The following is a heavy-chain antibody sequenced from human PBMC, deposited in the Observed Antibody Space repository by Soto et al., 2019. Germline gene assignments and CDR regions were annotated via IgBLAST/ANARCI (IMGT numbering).Heavy chain of an antibody. J-gene: IGHJ4*02. CDR3: ARETYDDSRGYYGTDY. CDR1: GGSITSTNW. CDR2: IHHRGET. V-gene: IGHV4-4*02. Sequence: QVQLQESGPGLVKPSGTLSLTCAVSGGSITSTNWWTWVSQPPGKGLEWIGEIHHRGETNYNPSLQSRVTISVDKSKNQFSLELTSVTAADTAVYYCARETYDDSRGYYGTDYWGQGTLVTVSS. D-gene: IGHD3-22*01.